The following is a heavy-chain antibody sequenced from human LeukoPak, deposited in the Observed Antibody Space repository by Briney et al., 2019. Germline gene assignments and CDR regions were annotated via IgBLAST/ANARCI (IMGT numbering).Heavy chain of an antibody. CDR2: IYYSGST. V-gene: IGHV4-59*12. Sequence: SETLSLTCSVSGGSISSYYWSWLRQPPGKGLEWIGYIYYSGSTNYNPSLKSRVTISVDTSKNQFSLKLSSVTAADTAVYYCARGGADFDYWGQGTLVTVSS. J-gene: IGHJ4*02. CDR3: ARGGADFDY. CDR1: GGSISSYY. D-gene: IGHD3-10*01.